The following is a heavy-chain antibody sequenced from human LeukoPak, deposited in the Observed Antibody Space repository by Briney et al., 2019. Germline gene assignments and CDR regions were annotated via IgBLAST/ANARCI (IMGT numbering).Heavy chain of an antibody. CDR1: GGTFSSYA. CDR2: IIPIFGTA. D-gene: IGHD3-22*01. V-gene: IGHV1-69*05. J-gene: IGHJ4*02. CDR3: ARLRTSLEEWGSGYY. Sequence: SVKVSCKTSGGTFSSYAISWVRHAPGQGLEWMGGIIPIFGTANYAQKFQGRVTITTDESTSTAYMELSSLRSEDTAVYYCARLRTSLEEWGSGYYWGQGTLVTVSS.